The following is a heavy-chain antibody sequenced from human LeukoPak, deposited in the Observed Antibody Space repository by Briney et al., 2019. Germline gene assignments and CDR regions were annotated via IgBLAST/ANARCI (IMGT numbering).Heavy chain of an antibody. CDR2: ISAYNGNT. Sequence: ASVKVSCKASGYTFTSYGISWVRQAPGQGLEWMGWISAYNGNTNYAQKLQGRVTMTTDTSTSTAYMELRSPRSDDTAVYYCAWLDYYDSSGYPIFDYWGQGTLVTVSS. CDR1: GYTFTSYG. CDR3: AWLDYYDSSGYPIFDY. D-gene: IGHD3-22*01. V-gene: IGHV1-18*01. J-gene: IGHJ4*02.